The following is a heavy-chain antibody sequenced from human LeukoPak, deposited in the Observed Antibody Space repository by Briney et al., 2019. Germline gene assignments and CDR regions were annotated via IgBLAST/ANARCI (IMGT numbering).Heavy chain of an antibody. CDR3: ARFAYYDYVWGSYRYGHYFDY. CDR1: GGSFSGYY. J-gene: IGHJ4*02. D-gene: IGHD3-16*02. V-gene: IGHV4-34*01. CDR2: INHSGST. Sequence: PSETLSLTCAVYGGSFSGYYWSWIRQPPGKGLEWIGEINHSGSTNYNPSLESRVTISVDTSKNQFSLKLSSVTAADTAVYYCARFAYYDYVWGSYRYGHYFDYWGQGTLVTVSS.